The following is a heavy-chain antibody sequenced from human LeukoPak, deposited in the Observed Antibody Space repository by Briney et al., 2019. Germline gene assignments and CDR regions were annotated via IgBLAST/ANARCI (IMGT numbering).Heavy chain of an antibody. CDR1: GDSVSSDSAA. J-gene: IGHJ4*02. CDR2: TYYRSKWHN. Sequence: SQTLSLTCAISGDSVSSDSAAWHWIRQSPSRGLEWLGRTYYRSKWHNEYARSVKSRITINPDTSKNQFSLHLNSVTPEDTAVYYCVREETPSSNYFDYWGLGTLVTVSS. CDR3: VREETPSSNYFDY. V-gene: IGHV6-1*01. D-gene: IGHD6-6*01.